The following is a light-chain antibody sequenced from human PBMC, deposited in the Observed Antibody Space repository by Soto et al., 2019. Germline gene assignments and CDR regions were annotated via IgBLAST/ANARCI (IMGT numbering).Light chain of an antibody. Sequence: DIQMTQSPSSVSASVGDRFAITCRASQGISSLLAWYQQKPGKAPKLLIYAASSLQSGVPSRFSGSGSGTDFTLTISSLQPEDFATYYCQQANSFPWTFGQGTKVDIK. CDR1: QGISSL. V-gene: IGKV1-12*01. J-gene: IGKJ1*01. CDR2: AAS. CDR3: QQANSFPWT.